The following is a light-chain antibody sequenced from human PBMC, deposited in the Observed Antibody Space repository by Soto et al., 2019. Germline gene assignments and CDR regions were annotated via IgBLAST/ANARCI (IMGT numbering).Light chain of an antibody. CDR2: GAS. J-gene: IGKJ4*01. Sequence: EIVLTQSPGTLSLSPGERATLSCRASQSVSRSYLAWYQQKPGKAPRLLIYGASSRATGIPDRFSGSGSGSAFTLISSRLEPEDFAVYYCQQAGSSPLTFGGGTKVEIK. V-gene: IGKV3-20*01. CDR1: QSVSRSY. CDR3: QQAGSSPLT.